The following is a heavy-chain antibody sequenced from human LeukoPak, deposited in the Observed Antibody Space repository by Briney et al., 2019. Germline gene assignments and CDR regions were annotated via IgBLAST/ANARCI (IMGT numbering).Heavy chain of an antibody. CDR1: GGSISSGDHY. D-gene: IGHD3-22*01. CDR2: IYYSGST. J-gene: IGHJ6*03. Sequence: SQTLSLTCNVSGGSISSGDHYWTWIRQPPGKGLEWIGYIYYSGSTHYNPSLKSRLIMAVDTSKNQFSLKLSSVTAADTAVYYCASSDDSSGYYYYMDVWGKGTTVTVSS. V-gene: IGHV4-30-4*01. CDR3: ASSDDSSGYYYYMDV.